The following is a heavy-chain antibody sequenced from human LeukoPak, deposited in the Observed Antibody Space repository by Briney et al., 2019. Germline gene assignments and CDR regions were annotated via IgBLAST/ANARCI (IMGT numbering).Heavy chain of an antibody. J-gene: IGHJ3*02. V-gene: IGHV1-18*01. CDR2: ISAYNGNT. CDR1: GYTFTSYG. D-gene: IGHD6-6*01. CDR3: AGATLGPDAFDI. Sequence: ASEKVSCKASGYTFTSYGISWVRQAPGQGLEWMGWISAYNGNTNYAQKLQGRVTMTTDTSTSTAYMELRSLRSDDTAVYYCAGATLGPDAFDIWGQGTMVTVSS.